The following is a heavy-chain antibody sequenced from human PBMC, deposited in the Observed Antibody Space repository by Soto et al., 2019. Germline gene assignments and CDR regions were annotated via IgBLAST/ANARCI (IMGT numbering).Heavy chain of an antibody. D-gene: IGHD3-9*01. Sequence: QVQLVQSGAEVKKPGASVKVSCKASGYTFTSYDINWVRQATGQGLEWMGWMNPNSGNTGYAQKFQGRVTMTRNTSISTAYMELSSLRSEDTAVYYCAREGLRYFDWPSGHYYYGMDVWGQGTTVTVSS. CDR1: GYTFTSYD. CDR3: AREGLRYFDWPSGHYYYGMDV. V-gene: IGHV1-8*01. CDR2: MNPNSGNT. J-gene: IGHJ6*02.